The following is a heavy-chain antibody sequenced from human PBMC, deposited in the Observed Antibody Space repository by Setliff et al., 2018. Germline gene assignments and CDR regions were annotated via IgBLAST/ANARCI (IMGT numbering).Heavy chain of an antibody. Sequence: SETLSLTCSVSGVSISSSDYYWGWIRQSPGKGLEWIGSVYYTGSTYYNPSLKSRVTLSDDMSKNQFSLTLTSVTAADTAVYYCAKVNTTLVSSYWYFDRWGRGTLVTVSS. J-gene: IGHJ2*01. CDR3: AKVNTTLVSSYWYFDR. D-gene: IGHD1-26*01. V-gene: IGHV4-39*07. CDR1: GVSISSSDYY. CDR2: VYYTGST.